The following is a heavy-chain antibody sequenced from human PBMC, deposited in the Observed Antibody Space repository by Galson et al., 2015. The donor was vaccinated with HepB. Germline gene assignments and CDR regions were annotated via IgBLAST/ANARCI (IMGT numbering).Heavy chain of an antibody. CDR1: GGTFSSYT. CDR3: ARDWPYSSSRLPYYYGMDV. CDR2: IIPILGIA. V-gene: IGHV1-69*04. Sequence: SVKVSCKASGGTFSSYTISWVRQAPGQGLEWMGRIIPILGIANYAQKFQGRVTITADKSTSTAYMELSSLRSEDTAVYYCARDWPYSSSRLPYYYGMDVWGQGTTVTVSS. J-gene: IGHJ6*02. D-gene: IGHD6-13*01.